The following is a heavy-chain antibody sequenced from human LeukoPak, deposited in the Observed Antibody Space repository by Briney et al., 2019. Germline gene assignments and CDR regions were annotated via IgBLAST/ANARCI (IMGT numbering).Heavy chain of an antibody. CDR2: ISTTSTYI. CDR1: GFTFSSYS. Sequence: PGGSLRLSCAASGFTFSSYSVNWVRQAPGKGLEWVSSISTTSTYIYYAASVKGRFTISRDNAKSSLYLQLNSQRAEDTAVYYCARDVHSDYDYYAMDVWGQGTTVTVSS. CDR3: ARDVHSDYDYYAMDV. J-gene: IGHJ6*02. D-gene: IGHD4-11*01. V-gene: IGHV3-21*01.